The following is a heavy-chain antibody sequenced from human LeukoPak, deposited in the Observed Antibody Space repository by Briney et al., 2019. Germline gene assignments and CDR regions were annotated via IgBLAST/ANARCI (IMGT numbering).Heavy chain of an antibody. CDR2: IYHSGST. CDR3: AKGAGGFSYYNWFDP. V-gene: IGHV4-38-2*02. J-gene: IGHJ5*02. Sequence: SETLSLTCTVSGYSISSGYYWGWIRQPPGKGLEWIGTIYHSGSTYYNPSLKSRITISVDTSKNQFSLKLASVTAADTAIYYCAKGAGGFSYYNWFDPWGQGTLVTVSS. D-gene: IGHD5-18*01. CDR1: GYSISSGYY.